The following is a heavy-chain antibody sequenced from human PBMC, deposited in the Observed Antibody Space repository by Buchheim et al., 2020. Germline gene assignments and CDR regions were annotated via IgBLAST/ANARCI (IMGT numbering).Heavy chain of an antibody. J-gene: IGHJ5*01. CDR2: INPRGGTT. CDR3: ARGLRADGVGATTLNWFDS. CDR1: GYILTSYF. V-gene: IGHV1-46*01. D-gene: IGHD1-26*01. Sequence: QVQLVQSGAEVKKPGASVKISCKASGYILTSYFMHWVRQAPGQGPEWMGIINPRGGTTSFAQKFKGRVTMTRDTSTSTVFMELSSLRSDDTAVYYCARGLRADGVGATTLNWFDSWGQGTL.